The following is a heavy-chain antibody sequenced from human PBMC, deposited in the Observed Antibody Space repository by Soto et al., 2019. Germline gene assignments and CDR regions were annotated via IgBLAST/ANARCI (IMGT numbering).Heavy chain of an antibody. CDR2: IIPILGIA. J-gene: IGHJ6*02. Sequence: QVQLVQSGAEVKKPGSSVKVSCKASGGTFSSYTISWVRQAPGQGLEWMGRIIPILGIANYAQKFQGRVTITADKSTSAAYMELSSLRSEDTAVYYCARDVPRGDILTPRTYYYYGMDVWGQGTTVTVSS. D-gene: IGHD3-9*01. CDR3: ARDVPRGDILTPRTYYYYGMDV. CDR1: GGTFSSYT. V-gene: IGHV1-69*08.